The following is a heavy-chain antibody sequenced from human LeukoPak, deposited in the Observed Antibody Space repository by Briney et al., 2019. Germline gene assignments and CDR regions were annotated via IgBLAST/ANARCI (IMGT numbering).Heavy chain of an antibody. CDR1: GFTFSSYW. CDR2: INSDGSST. V-gene: IGHV3-74*01. Sequence: PGGSLRLSCAASGFTFSSYWTHWVRQAPGKGLVWVSRINSDGSSTSYADSVKGRFTISRDNAKNTLYLQMNSLRAEDTAVYYCARDCWDTMAPGDMDVWGQGTTVTVSS. CDR3: ARDCWDTMAPGDMDV. J-gene: IGHJ6*02. D-gene: IGHD3-10*01.